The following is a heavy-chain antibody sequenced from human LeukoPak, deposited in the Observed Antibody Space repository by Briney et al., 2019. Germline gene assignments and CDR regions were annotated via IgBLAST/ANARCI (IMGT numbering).Heavy chain of an antibody. J-gene: IGHJ4*02. CDR1: GGSISSYY. CDR2: IHYSGRT. D-gene: IGHD2-15*01. CDR3: ARTRYCSGGSCYRFDY. V-gene: IGHV4-59*01. Sequence: SETLSLTCTVSGGSISSYYWSWIRQPPGKGLEWIGYIHYSGRTDYNPSLKSRATMSIDTSKNQFSLKLSSVTAADTAVYYCARTRYCSGGSCYRFDYWGQGTLVTVSS.